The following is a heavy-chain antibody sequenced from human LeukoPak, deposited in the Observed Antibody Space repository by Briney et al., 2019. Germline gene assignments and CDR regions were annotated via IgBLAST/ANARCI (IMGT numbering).Heavy chain of an antibody. CDR3: ARGRYGYSWFDP. D-gene: IGHD5-18*01. Sequence: PPETLSLTCAVYGGSFSGYYWSWIRQPPGKGLEWFGEINHSGSTNYNPSLKSRVTISVDTSKNQFSLKLSSVTAADTAVYYCARGRYGYSWFDPWGQGTLVTVSS. V-gene: IGHV4-34*01. J-gene: IGHJ5*02. CDR1: GGSFSGYY. CDR2: INHSGST.